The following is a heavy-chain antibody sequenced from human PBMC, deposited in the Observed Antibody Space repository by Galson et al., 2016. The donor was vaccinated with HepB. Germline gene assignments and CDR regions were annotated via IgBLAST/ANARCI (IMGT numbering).Heavy chain of an antibody. Sequence: SLRLSCAASGFLFSDYGMHWVRQAPGKGLEWVAVIAYDGTNDHYADSVRGRFTISRDNSQNTLYLQMTSLRREDTAVYYCAKPRYYYGSGNYAMDVWGQGTTVTVSS. CDR3: AKPRYYYGSGNYAMDV. V-gene: IGHV3-30*18. CDR1: GFLFSDYG. J-gene: IGHJ6*02. D-gene: IGHD3-10*01. CDR2: IAYDGTND.